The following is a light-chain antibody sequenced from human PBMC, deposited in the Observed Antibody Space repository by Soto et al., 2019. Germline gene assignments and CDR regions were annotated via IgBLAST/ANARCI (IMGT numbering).Light chain of an antibody. CDR3: QRYYNTPLT. V-gene: IGKV4-1*01. CDR2: WAS. Sequence: DILMTQSPESLTVSVGERATINCKSSQSLLYRSTNKNYLAWYQQKPGQPPKLLIYWASTRESGVPDRFSGSGSGTDFTRTISNVQAEDVAGYYCQRYYNTPLTFGGGTKVEIK. CDR1: QSLLYRSTNKNY. J-gene: IGKJ4*01.